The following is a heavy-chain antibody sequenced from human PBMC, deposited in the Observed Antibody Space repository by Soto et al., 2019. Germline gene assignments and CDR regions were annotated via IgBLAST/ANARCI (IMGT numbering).Heavy chain of an antibody. CDR1: GGTFSSYA. CDR2: IIPIFGTA. Sequence: QVQLVQSGAEVKKPGSSVKFSCMASGGTFSSYAISWVRQAPGQGLEWMGGIIPIFGTANYAQKFQGRVTITADESTSTAYMELSSLRSEDTAVYYCAREVGGYSYYYYGMDVWGQGTTVTVSS. V-gene: IGHV1-69*01. J-gene: IGHJ6*02. CDR3: AREVGGYSYYYYGMDV. D-gene: IGHD6-25*01.